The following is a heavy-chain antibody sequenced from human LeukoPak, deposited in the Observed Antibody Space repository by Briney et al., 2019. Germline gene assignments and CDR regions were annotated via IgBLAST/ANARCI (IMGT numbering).Heavy chain of an antibody. V-gene: IGHV1-8*01. Sequence: ASVKVSCKASGYTFTSYDINWVRQATGQGLEWMGWMTPNSGNTGNAHKFQGRVTMTRNTSLSTAYMELSSLRSDDTAVYYCARGLTTYYDILTGYYRRYYYYVMDVWGQGTTVTVSS. CDR2: MTPNSGNT. CDR1: GYTFTSYD. CDR3: ARGLTTYYDILTGYYRRYYYYVMDV. J-gene: IGHJ6*02. D-gene: IGHD3-9*01.